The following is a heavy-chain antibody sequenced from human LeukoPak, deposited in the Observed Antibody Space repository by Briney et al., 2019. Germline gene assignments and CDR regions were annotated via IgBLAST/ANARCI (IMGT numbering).Heavy chain of an antibody. Sequence: GGSLRLSCAASGFTFSSYGMHWVRQAPGKGLEWVAVIWYDGSSKYYIDSVKGRFTISRDNSKNTLYLQMNSLRDEDTAVYYCAKGADDSGSYSDAFDIWGQGTMVTVSS. J-gene: IGHJ3*02. CDR2: IWYDGSSK. V-gene: IGHV3-33*06. CDR1: GFTFSSYG. D-gene: IGHD1-26*01. CDR3: AKGADDSGSYSDAFDI.